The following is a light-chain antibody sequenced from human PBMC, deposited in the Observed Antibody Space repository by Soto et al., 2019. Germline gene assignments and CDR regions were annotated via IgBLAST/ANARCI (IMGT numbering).Light chain of an antibody. CDR1: QSISSW. Sequence: DIQMTQSPSTLSASVGDRVTITCRASQSISSWLAWYQQNPGKAPKLLIYKASSLESGVPSRFSGSGSGTEFTLTISSLQPDDFATYYCQQYMSYPLTFGGGTKVEIK. J-gene: IGKJ4*01. V-gene: IGKV1-5*03. CDR2: KAS. CDR3: QQYMSYPLT.